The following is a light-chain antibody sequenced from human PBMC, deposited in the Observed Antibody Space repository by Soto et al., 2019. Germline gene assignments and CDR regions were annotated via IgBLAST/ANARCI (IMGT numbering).Light chain of an antibody. V-gene: IGKV3-20*01. Sequence: ESVLTQSPGTLSLSPGERATLSCRASQSVSNNYLAWYQQKPGQAPRPLIYGASTRATGIPDRFSGSGSGTDFTLTISRLEPEDSAVYCCQQYGSSPTWTFGQGTKVDIK. J-gene: IGKJ1*01. CDR3: QQYGSSPTWT. CDR2: GAS. CDR1: QSVSNNY.